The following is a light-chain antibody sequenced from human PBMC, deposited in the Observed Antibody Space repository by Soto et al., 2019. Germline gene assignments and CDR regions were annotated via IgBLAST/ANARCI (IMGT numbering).Light chain of an antibody. Sequence: EIVMTQSPAPLSVSPGDRATPSCRCSQSVSDNFAWYQQKPRQAPRLLIYGASTRATGIPARFSGSGSGTEFTPTISSLQSEDFAVYYCQQYNKWPPITFGQGTRLEIK. CDR3: QQYNKWPPIT. CDR2: GAS. J-gene: IGKJ5*01. CDR1: QSVSDN. V-gene: IGKV3-15*01.